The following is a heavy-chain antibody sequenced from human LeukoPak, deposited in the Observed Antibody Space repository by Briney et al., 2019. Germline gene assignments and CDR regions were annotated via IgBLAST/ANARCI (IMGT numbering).Heavy chain of an antibody. D-gene: IGHD6-13*01. CDR2: IYYSGST. Sequence: SETLSLTCTVSGGSISSSNYYWGWIRQPPGKGLEWIGSIYYSGSTYYNPSLKSRVTISVDTSKNQFSLRLTSVTAADTAVYYCARALRQQLVTGWFDPWGQGTLVTVSS. CDR3: ARALRQQLVTGWFDP. CDR1: GGSISSSNYY. V-gene: IGHV4-39*07. J-gene: IGHJ5*02.